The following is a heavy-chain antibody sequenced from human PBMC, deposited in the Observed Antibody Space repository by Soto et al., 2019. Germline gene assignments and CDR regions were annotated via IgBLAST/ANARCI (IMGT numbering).Heavy chain of an antibody. Sequence: QVQLQESGPGLVKPSETLSLTCTVSGGSISSYYWSWIRQPAGKGLEWIGRIYTSGSTNYNPSLKSRVTRSVDTSKSQFSLKLSSVTAADTAVYYCARDAYSSGWYGFDYWGQGTLVTVSS. CDR1: GGSISSYY. V-gene: IGHV4-4*07. D-gene: IGHD6-19*01. J-gene: IGHJ4*02. CDR2: IYTSGST. CDR3: ARDAYSSGWYGFDY.